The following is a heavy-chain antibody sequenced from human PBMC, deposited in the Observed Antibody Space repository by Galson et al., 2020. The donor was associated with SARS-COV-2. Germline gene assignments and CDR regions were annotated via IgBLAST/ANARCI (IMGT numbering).Heavy chain of an antibody. V-gene: IGHV4-59*01. CDR2: IYYGGST. Sequence: SETLSLTCTVSGASIRSYYWSWIRQSPGKGLEWIGHIYYGGSTNYNPSLKSRLTMSVSTSKNQFSLKVSSVTAADTAVYYCARSRVDIVATTALLFDSWGQGTLVTVSS. D-gene: IGHD5-12*01. J-gene: IGHJ4*02. CDR1: GASIRSYY. CDR3: ARSRVDIVATTALLFDS.